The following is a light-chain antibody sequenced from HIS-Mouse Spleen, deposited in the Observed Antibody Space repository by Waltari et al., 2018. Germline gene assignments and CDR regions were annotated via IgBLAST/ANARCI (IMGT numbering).Light chain of an antibody. V-gene: IGLV3-1*01. Sequence: SYELTPPPSVSVSPGQTASITCSGDQLGDKYACWYQQKPGQSPVLVIYQDSKRPSGIPERFSGSNSGNTATLTISGTQAMDEADYYCQAWDSSYSVFGGGTKLTVL. CDR2: QDS. CDR3: QAWDSSYSV. CDR1: QLGDKY. J-gene: IGLJ2*01.